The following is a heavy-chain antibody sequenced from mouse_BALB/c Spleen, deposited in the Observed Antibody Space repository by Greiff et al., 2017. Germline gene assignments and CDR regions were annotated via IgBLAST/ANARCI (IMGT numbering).Heavy chain of an antibody. Sequence: EVKLVESGGGLVQPGGSLKLSCAASGFTFSSYGMSWVRQTPDKRLELVATINSNGGSTYYPDSVKGRFTISRDNAKNTLYLQISSLKSEDTAMYYCARDHYGNYLDYWGQGTTLTVSS. CDR3: ARDHYGNYLDY. V-gene: IGHV5-6-3*01. D-gene: IGHD2-1*01. CDR2: INSNGGST. CDR1: GFTFSSYG. J-gene: IGHJ2*01.